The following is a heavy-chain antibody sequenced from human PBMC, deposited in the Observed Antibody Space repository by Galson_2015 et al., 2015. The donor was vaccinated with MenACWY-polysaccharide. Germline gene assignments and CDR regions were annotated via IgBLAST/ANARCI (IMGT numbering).Heavy chain of an antibody. V-gene: IGHV3-7*01. CDR2: INPDGSDT. J-gene: IGHJ4*02. CDR3: ARHEDWGFGF. D-gene: IGHD3/OR15-3a*01. CDR1: EFRFSAYW. Sequence: SLRLSCAASEFRFSAYWMTWVRQAPGKGLEWVANINPDGSDTYYVDRLGGRISISRDNAKSSLFLQINSLRAEDTAVYYCARHEDWGFGFWGQGTLVTVSS.